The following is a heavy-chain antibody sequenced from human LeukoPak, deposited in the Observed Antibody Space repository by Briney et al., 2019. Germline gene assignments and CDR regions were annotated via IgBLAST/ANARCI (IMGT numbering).Heavy chain of an antibody. CDR1: GYTFTGYY. Sequence: GASVKVSCKASGYTFTGYYMHWVRQAPGQGLEWMGWINPNSGGTNYAQKFQGRVTMTRDTSISTAYMELSRLRSDDTAVYYWAREITMVRGGGYWFDPWGQGTLVTVSS. J-gene: IGHJ5*02. V-gene: IGHV1-2*02. CDR3: AREITMVRGGGYWFDP. CDR2: INPNSGGT. D-gene: IGHD3-10*01.